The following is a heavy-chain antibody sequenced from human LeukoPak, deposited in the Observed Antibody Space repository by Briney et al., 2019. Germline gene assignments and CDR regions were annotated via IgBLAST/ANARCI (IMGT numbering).Heavy chain of an antibody. Sequence: ASGKVSCKASGYTFTDYYIQWVRQAPGQGLEWMGWINPNSGGTNSAQKFQGRVTMTRDTSVSTAYMELSRLRSDDTAVYYCARDHCTSSGCYEYYYYGMDVWGQGTTVTVSS. J-gene: IGHJ6*02. D-gene: IGHD2-2*01. CDR2: INPNSGGT. CDR1: GYTFTDYY. V-gene: IGHV1-2*02. CDR3: ARDHCTSSGCYEYYYYGMDV.